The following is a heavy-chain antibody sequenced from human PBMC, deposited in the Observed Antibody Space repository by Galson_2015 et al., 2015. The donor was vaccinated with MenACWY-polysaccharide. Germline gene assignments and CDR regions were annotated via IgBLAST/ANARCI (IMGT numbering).Heavy chain of an antibody. CDR3: ATGPSVYYRFDS. V-gene: IGHV3-48*02. CDR1: GFSFSTYS. J-gene: IGHJ4*02. D-gene: IGHD3-22*01. Sequence: SLRLSCAASGFSFSTYSMNWVRQVPGKGLEWASYISSSSSTIYYADSVKGRFTISRDNAKNSLYLQMNSLRDEDTAVYYCATGPSVYYRFDSWGQGTLVTVSS. CDR2: ISSSSSTI.